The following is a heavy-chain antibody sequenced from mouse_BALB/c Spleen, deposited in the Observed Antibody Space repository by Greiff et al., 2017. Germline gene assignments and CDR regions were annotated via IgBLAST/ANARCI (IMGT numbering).Heavy chain of an antibody. V-gene: IGHV10-1*02. D-gene: IGHD1-1*01. J-gene: IGHJ4*01. CDR1: GFTFNTYA. CDR3: NYGSDAMDY. CDR2: IRSKSNNYAT. Sequence: EVQGVESGGGLVQPKGSLKLSCAASGFTFNTYAMNWVRQAPGKGLEWVARIRSKSNNYATYYADSVKDRFTISRDDSQSMLYLQMNNLKTEDTAMYYCNYGSDAMDYWGQGTSVTVSS.